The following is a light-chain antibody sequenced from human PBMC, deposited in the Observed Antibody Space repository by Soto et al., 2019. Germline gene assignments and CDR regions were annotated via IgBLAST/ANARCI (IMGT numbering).Light chain of an antibody. CDR2: GAS. CDR1: QSVSSSY. CDR3: LQYGSSPPYT. Sequence: EIVLTQSPGTLSLSPGERATLSCRASQSVSSSYLAWYQQKPGQAPRLLIYGASSRATGIPDRFSGSGSGTDFTLNISRLEPEDFAVYYCLQYGSSPPYTFGQGTKLEIK. V-gene: IGKV3-20*01. J-gene: IGKJ2*01.